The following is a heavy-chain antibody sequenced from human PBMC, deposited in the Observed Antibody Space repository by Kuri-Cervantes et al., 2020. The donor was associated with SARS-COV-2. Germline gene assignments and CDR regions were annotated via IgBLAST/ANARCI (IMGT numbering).Heavy chain of an antibody. CDR2: IYHSGST. J-gene: IGHJ4*02. CDR3: ARDAYSSSSMYYFDY. V-gene: IGHV4-30-2*01. CDR1: GGSISSGGYY. D-gene: IGHD6-6*01. Sequence: LRLSCTVSGGSISSGGYYWSWIRQPPGKGLEWIGYIYHSGSTYYNPSLKSRVTISVDRSKNQFSLKLSSVTAADTAVYYCARDAYSSSSMYYFDYWGQGTPVTVSS.